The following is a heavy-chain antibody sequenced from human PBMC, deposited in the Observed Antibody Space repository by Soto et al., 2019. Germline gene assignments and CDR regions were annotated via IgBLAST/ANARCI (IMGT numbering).Heavy chain of an antibody. Sequence: SETLSLTCAVYGGSFSGYYWSWIRQPPGKGLEWIGEINHSGSTNYNPSLKSRVTISVDTSKNQFSLKLSSVTAADTAVYYCAREWAYCGGDCHDAFDIWGQGTMVTVSS. CDR1: GGSFSGYY. CDR2: INHSGST. D-gene: IGHD2-21*02. J-gene: IGHJ3*02. V-gene: IGHV4-34*01. CDR3: AREWAYCGGDCHDAFDI.